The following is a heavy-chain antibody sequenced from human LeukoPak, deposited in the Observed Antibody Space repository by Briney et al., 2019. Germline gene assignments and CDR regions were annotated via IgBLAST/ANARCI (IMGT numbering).Heavy chain of an antibody. CDR1: GFTFSSYA. Sequence: GGSLRLSCAASGFTFSSYAMHWVRQAPGKGLEWVAVIPYDGSNKYYADSVKGRFTISRDNAKNSLNLQMGSLRAEDTAVYYCARMAYYYDGSGYGPLDYWGQGTLVTVSS. V-gene: IGHV3-30-3*01. J-gene: IGHJ4*02. CDR2: IPYDGSNK. D-gene: IGHD3-22*01. CDR3: ARMAYYYDGSGYGPLDY.